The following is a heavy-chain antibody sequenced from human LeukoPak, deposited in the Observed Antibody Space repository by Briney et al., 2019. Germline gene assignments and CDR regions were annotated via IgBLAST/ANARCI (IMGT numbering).Heavy chain of an antibody. V-gene: IGHV3-66*04. J-gene: IGHJ5*02. CDR2: IYSGGST. Sequence: GGSLRLSCAASGFTVSSNYMSWVRQAPGKGLEWVSVIYSGGSTYYADSVKGRFTISRDNSKNTRYLQMNSLRAEDTAVYCCARLVVVAATWFDPWGQGTLVTVSS. D-gene: IGHD2-15*01. CDR1: GFTVSSNY. CDR3: ARLVVVAATWFDP.